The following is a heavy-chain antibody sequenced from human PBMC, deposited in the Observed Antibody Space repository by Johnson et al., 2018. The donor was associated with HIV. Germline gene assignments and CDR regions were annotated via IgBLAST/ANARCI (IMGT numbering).Heavy chain of an antibody. V-gene: IGHV3-23*04. J-gene: IGHJ3*02. D-gene: IGHD7-27*01. CDR3: ARHWGNDAFDI. Sequence: VQLVESGGGVVRPGGSLRLSCAASGFTFSSYAMSWVRQAPGKGLEWVSAISGSGGSTYYADSVKGRFTISRDNAKNSLYLQMNSLRAEDTAVYYCARHWGNDAFDIWGQGTMVTVSS. CDR1: GFTFSSYA. CDR2: ISGSGGST.